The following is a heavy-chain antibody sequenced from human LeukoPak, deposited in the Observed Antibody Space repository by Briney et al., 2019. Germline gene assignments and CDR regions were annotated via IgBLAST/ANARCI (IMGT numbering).Heavy chain of an antibody. J-gene: IGHJ4*02. CDR3: ARVRGYSYIGAFDY. Sequence: PGGSLRLSCATSGFIFSDYYMSWIRQTPGKGLEWVTYISSSGNSIYYADSVKGRFTISRDNAKNSLYLQMNSLRAEDTAVYYCARVRGYSYIGAFDYWGQGTLVTVSS. CDR1: GFIFSDYY. D-gene: IGHD5-18*01. CDR2: ISSSGNSI. V-gene: IGHV3-11*04.